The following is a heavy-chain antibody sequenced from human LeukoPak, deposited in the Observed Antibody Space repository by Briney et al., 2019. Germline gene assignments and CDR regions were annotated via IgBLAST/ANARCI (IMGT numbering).Heavy chain of an antibody. CDR3: ARTLVATITYYYYYMDV. CDR1: GGSISSYY. D-gene: IGHD5-12*01. Sequence: SETLSLTCTVSGGSISSYYWSWIRQPPGKGLEWIGYIYYSGSTNYNPSLKSRVTISVDTSKNQFSLKLSSVTAADTAVYYCARTLVATITYYYYYMDVWGKGTTVTVSS. J-gene: IGHJ6*03. CDR2: IYYSGST. V-gene: IGHV4-59*01.